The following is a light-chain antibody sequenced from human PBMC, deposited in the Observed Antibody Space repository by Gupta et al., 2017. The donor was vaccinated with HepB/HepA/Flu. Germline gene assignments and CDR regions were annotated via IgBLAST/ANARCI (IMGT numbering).Light chain of an antibody. CDR1: QSINSF. CDR3: QQRYTWPIT. Sequence: EIVLTRPPVTLSLSPGERATLSCRASQSINSFLAWYQQTPGQAPRLLIYDASNRATGIPARFSGSGSGTDFTLTISSLEPEDFAVYYCQQRYTWPITFGQGTRLEIK. CDR2: DAS. J-gene: IGKJ5*01. V-gene: IGKV3-11*01.